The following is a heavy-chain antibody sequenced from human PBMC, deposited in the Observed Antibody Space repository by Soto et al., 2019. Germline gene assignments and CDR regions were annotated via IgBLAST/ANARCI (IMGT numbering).Heavy chain of an antibody. D-gene: IGHD3-10*01. J-gene: IGHJ4*02. CDR2: IYHSGST. V-gene: IGHV4-4*02. CDR1: GGSISSSNW. Sequence: SETLSLTCAVSGGSISSSNWWSWVRQPPGKGLKWIGEIYHSGSTNYNPSLKSRVTISVDKSKNQFSLKLSSVTAADTAVYYCARRFGSGSYYDYWGQGTLVTVSS. CDR3: ARRFGSGSYYDY.